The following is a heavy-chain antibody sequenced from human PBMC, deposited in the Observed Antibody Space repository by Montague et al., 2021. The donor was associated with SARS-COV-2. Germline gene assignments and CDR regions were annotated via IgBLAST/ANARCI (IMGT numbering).Heavy chain of an antibody. CDR2: MYYTGHT. CDR1: GASVASGNFY. J-gene: IGHJ4*02. V-gene: IGHV4-61*01. D-gene: IGHD1-26*01. Sequence: SETRSLTCTVSGASVASGNFYWSWIRQPPGKGLEWIGYMYYTGHTNYNPSLESRVTMPVDPSKNQFSLTLTSVTAADTAVYYCARVPDSGTYWSGDYWGQGTLVTVSS. CDR3: ARVPDSGTYWSGDY.